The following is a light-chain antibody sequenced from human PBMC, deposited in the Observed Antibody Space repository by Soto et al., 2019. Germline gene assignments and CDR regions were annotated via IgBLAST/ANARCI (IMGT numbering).Light chain of an antibody. J-gene: IGKJ1*01. CDR3: QHYNSYSEA. CDR1: QIISNS. V-gene: IGKV1-5*01. CDR2: DASN. Sequence: DIQVTQSPSTLSASLGDRVTITCRASQIISNSLAWYQQKPGRAPKLLIYDASNSMVGGLESRFSGSGSGTEFTLTISSLQPDDFATYYCQHYNSYSEAFGQGTKVDIK.